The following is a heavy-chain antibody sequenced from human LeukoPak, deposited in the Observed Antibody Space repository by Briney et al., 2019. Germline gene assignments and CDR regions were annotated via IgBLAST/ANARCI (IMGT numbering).Heavy chain of an antibody. D-gene: IGHD5-12*01. CDR1: GYTFTNYW. V-gene: IGHV5-51*01. CDR2: VYPGDSDT. J-gene: IGHJ6*03. Sequence: GESLKISCKGSGYTFTNYWIGWVRQMPGKGLEWMGIVYPGDSDTRHSPSFRGQVTMSADKSISTAYLQWSSLKASDTAMYYCARRSSGYDSGYMDVWGKGTTVTVSS. CDR3: ARRSSGYDSGYMDV.